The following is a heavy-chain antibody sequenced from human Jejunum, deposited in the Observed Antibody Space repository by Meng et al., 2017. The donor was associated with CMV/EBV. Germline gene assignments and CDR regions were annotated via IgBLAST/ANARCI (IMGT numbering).Heavy chain of an antibody. J-gene: IGHJ4*02. CDR1: FTRKD. Sequence: FTRKDRTWVRQAPGKSLEWVSGISGNSGSTYYADSVKGRFSISRDNSKNTVYLQMNSLRAEDTAVYYCASRPGAIFGVVIIPNFGYWGQGTLVTVSS. V-gene: IGHV3-23*01. D-gene: IGHD3-3*01. CDR2: ISGNSGST. CDR3: ASRPGAIFGVVIIPNFGY.